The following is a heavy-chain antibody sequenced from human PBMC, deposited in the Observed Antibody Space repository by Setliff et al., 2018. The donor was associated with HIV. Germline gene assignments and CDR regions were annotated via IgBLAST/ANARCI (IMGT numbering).Heavy chain of an antibody. V-gene: IGHV3-7*01. CDR1: GFMFSSYW. CDR2: IKYDGSEE. D-gene: IGHD2-21*02. CDR3: AACSGDCF. J-gene: IGHJ4*02. Sequence: GGSLRLSCVGSGFMFSSYWMSWVRQTPGKGLEWVANIKYDGSEEYYMDSVKGRFTISRDNAKRSLYLQMSSLRAEDTAVYYCAACSGDCFWGQGTLVTVSS.